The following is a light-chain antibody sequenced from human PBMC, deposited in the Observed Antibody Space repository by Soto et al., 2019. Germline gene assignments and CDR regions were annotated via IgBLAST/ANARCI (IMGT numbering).Light chain of an antibody. V-gene: IGKV3-11*01. Sequence: EIVLTQSPASLSLSPGERATLSCRASQSVDSYLVWYQQKPGQAPRLLIFGASSRATGIPARFSGSGSGTDFTLTTNSLEPEDFAVYYCQQRSSWPITFGQGTRLEIK. CDR2: GAS. J-gene: IGKJ5*01. CDR1: QSVDSY. CDR3: QQRSSWPIT.